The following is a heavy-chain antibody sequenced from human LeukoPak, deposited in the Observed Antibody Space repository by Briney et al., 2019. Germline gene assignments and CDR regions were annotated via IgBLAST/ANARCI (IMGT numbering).Heavy chain of an antibody. D-gene: IGHD5-12*01. V-gene: IGHV3-21*01. Sequence: GGSLRLSCAASGFTFSSYSMNWVRQAPGKGLEWVSSISSSSSYIYYVDSVKGRFTISRDNAKNSLYLQMNSLRAEDTAVYYCARVMDSGYEKNDAFDIWGQGTMVTVSS. CDR3: ARVMDSGYEKNDAFDI. CDR2: ISSSSSYI. J-gene: IGHJ3*02. CDR1: GFTFSSYS.